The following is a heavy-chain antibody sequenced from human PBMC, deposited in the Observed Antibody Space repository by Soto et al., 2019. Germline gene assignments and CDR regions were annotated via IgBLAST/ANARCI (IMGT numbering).Heavy chain of an antibody. V-gene: IGHV3-21*01. J-gene: IGHJ4*02. CDR1: GFPFSSYA. CDR3: ARESEDLTSNFDY. Sequence: VQLLESGGSTVQPGGSLTLSCAASGFPFSSYAMSWVRQTPEKGLEWVSSISSTTNYIYYADSMKGRFTVSRDNAKNSVYLDMNSLSAEDTAVYYCARESEDLTSNFDYWGQGTLVTVSS. CDR2: ISSTTNYI.